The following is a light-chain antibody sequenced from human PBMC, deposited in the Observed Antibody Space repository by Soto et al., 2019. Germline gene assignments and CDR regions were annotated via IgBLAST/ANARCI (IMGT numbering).Light chain of an antibody. CDR3: SAWDDSLNGLL. V-gene: IGLV1-44*01. J-gene: IGLJ2*01. CDR1: TANIGSHT. CDR2: RSN. Sequence: QSMLTQPPSASGTPGQRVTVSCSGSTANIGSHTVNWYYQLPGTAPKLLIYRSNQRPSGVPDRFSASKSGTSASLAISGLQSEDEADYYCSAWDDSLNGLLFGGGTKLTVL.